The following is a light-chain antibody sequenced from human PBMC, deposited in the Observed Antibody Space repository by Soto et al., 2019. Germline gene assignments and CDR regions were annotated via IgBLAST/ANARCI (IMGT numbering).Light chain of an antibody. Sequence: DIQMTQSPSTLSASVGDRVTITCRASQSISSWLAWYQQKPGKAPKLLIYDASSLESGVPSRFSGSGSGTKFTLTISSLQPDDFATYYCQQYNSLWTFGQGTKVDIK. CDR2: DAS. CDR3: QQYNSLWT. CDR1: QSISSW. V-gene: IGKV1-5*01. J-gene: IGKJ1*01.